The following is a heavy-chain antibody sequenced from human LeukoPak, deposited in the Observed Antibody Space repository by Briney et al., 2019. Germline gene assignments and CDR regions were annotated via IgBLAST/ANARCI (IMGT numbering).Heavy chain of an antibody. D-gene: IGHD6-25*01. CDR2: INHSGST. Sequence: PSETLSLTCAVYGGSFSGYYWSWIRQPPGKGLEWIGEINHSGSTNYNPSLKSRATILVDTSKNQFSLKLSSVTAADTAVYYCARPRAADAFDIWGQGTMVTVSS. CDR1: GGSFSGYY. CDR3: ARPRAADAFDI. V-gene: IGHV4-34*01. J-gene: IGHJ3*02.